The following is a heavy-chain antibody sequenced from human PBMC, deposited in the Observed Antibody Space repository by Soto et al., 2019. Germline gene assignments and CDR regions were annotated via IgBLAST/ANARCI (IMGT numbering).Heavy chain of an antibody. CDR2: ISAYNGNT. J-gene: IGHJ4*02. CDR1: GYTFTSYG. V-gene: IGHV1-18*01. CDR3: ARIRNRYSSSWYGL. D-gene: IGHD6-13*01. Sequence: QVQLVQSGAEVKKPGASVKVSCKASGYTFTSYGISWVRQAPGQGLEWMGWISAYNGNTNYAQKLQDRVTMTTDTSTSRAYMELRSLRFDDTAVYYCARIRNRYSSSWYGLWGQGTLVTVSS.